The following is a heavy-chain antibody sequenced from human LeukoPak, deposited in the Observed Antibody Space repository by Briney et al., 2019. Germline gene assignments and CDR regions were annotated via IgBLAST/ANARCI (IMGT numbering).Heavy chain of an antibody. D-gene: IGHD3-10*01. J-gene: IGHJ6*04. CDR2: IYYSGGT. Sequence: SETLSLTCTVSGVSVSNSGNYWSWIRQAPGKGLEWIGYIYYSGGTNYNPSLKSRVTISVDTSKDQFSLKLTSVTAADTAVYYCARDRSQGRYYYSGMDVWGKGTTVTVAS. CDR3: ARDRSQGRYYYSGMDV. CDR1: GVSVSNSGNY. V-gene: IGHV4-61*08.